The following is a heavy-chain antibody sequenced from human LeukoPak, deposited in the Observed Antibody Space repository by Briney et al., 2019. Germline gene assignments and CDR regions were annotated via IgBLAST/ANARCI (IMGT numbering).Heavy chain of an antibody. J-gene: IGHJ4*02. V-gene: IGHV3-21*01. D-gene: IGHD5-24*01. Sequence: GGPLRLSCAASGFTFRSYTMNWVRQAPGKGLEWVSSISSSSSFIYYADSVKGRFTISRDNAKNPLDLQMNSLRAEDTAVYYCASPPDGSLEFWGQGTLVTVSS. CDR1: GFTFRSYT. CDR3: ASPPDGSLEF. CDR2: ISSSSSFI.